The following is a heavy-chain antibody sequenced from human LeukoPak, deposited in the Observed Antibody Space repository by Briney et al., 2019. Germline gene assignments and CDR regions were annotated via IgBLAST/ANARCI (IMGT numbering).Heavy chain of an antibody. CDR2: IYYSGST. CDR3: ARETSQKRAHYMDV. Sequence: SETLSLTCTVSGGSISSYYWSWIRQPPGKGREWIGYIYYSGSTNYNPSLKSRVTISVDTSKNQFSLKLTSVTAADTAVYYCARETSQKRAHYMDVWGKGTTVTVSS. V-gene: IGHV4-59*01. CDR1: GGSISSYY. J-gene: IGHJ6*03.